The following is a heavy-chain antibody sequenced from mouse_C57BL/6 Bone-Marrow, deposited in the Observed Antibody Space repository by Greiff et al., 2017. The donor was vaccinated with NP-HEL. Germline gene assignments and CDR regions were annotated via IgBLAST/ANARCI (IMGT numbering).Heavy chain of an antibody. J-gene: IGHJ1*03. CDR3: ARRDCGSSYGYFGV. Sequence: QVQLQQPGAELVKPGASVKLSCKASAYTFTSYWMHWVKQRPGQGLEWIGMIHPNSGSTNYNEQFQTKATLTVDKSSSTAYMQLSSLTSEDSAVYYSARRDCGSSYGYFGVWGTGTTVTVSS. V-gene: IGHV1-64*01. D-gene: IGHD1-1*01. CDR2: IHPNSGST. CDR1: AYTFTSYW.